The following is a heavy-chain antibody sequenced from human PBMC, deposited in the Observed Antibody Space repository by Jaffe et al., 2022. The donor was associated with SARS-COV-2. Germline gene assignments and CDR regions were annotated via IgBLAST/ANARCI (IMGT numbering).Heavy chain of an antibody. CDR2: ISNSGSS. CDR1: GASLSSTNVF. V-gene: IGHV4-61*02. D-gene: IGHD6-6*01. Sequence: QVHLQESGPGLVKPSQTLSLTCSVSGASLSSTNVFWTWIRQPAGKGLEWIGRISNSGSSTYNPSLKSRVVISVDTSNNQFSLKLTSMTAADTAVYYCARGQGSSSSNWFDPWGQGTLVTVSS. J-gene: IGHJ5*02. CDR3: ARGQGSSSSNWFDP.